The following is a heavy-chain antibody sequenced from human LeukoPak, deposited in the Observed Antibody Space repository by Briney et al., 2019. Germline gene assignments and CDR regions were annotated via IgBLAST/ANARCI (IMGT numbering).Heavy chain of an antibody. V-gene: IGHV4-39*07. CDR2: IYYSGST. D-gene: IGHD6-13*01. Sequence: SETLSLTCTVSGGSISSSSYYWGWIRQPPGKGLEWIGSIYYSGSTYYNPSLKSRVTISVDTSKNQFSLKLSSVTAADTAVYYCARGMGSWYLYYYYGMDVWGQGTTVTVSS. J-gene: IGHJ6*02. CDR1: GGSISSSSYY. CDR3: ARGMGSWYLYYYYGMDV.